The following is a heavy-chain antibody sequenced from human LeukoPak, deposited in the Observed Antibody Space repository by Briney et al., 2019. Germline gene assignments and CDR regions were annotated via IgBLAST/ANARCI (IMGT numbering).Heavy chain of an antibody. CDR2: INHRGST. CDR3: ARGPQDIVVVVAATHWFDP. Sequence: SETLSLTRAVYGGSFSGYYWSWIRQPPGKGLEWIGEINHRGSTNYNPSLKSRVTISVDTSKNQFSLKLSSVTAAETAVYYCARGPQDIVVVVAATHWFDPWGQGTLVTVSS. CDR1: GGSFSGYY. V-gene: IGHV4-34*01. J-gene: IGHJ5*02. D-gene: IGHD2-15*01.